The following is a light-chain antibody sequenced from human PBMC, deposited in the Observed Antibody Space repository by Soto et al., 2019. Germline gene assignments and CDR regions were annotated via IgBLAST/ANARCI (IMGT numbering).Light chain of an antibody. Sequence: QSVLTQPASVSGSPGQSITISCTGTSSDVGGYNYVSWYQQHPDKAPKLMIYDVSKRPSGVSNRFSGSKSGNTASLTISGLQAQDEAAYYCSSYTSSSTLYVFGTGTKLTVL. CDR1: SSDVGGYNY. J-gene: IGLJ1*01. CDR2: DVS. V-gene: IGLV2-14*01. CDR3: SSYTSSSTLYV.